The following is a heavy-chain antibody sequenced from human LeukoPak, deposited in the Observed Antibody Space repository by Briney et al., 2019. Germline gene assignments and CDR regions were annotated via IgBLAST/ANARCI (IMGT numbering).Heavy chain of an antibody. CDR2: IKKDGSEK. J-gene: IGHJ4*02. D-gene: IGHD6-13*01. Sequence: GGSLRLSCAASEFTSSSYWMSWVRQAPGKGLEWVANIKKDGSEKYYVDSVKGRFTISRDNAKNSLYLQMNSLRAEDTAVYFCARGLYSSTTYYFDYWGQGTLVTVSS. CDR3: ARGLYSSTTYYFDY. V-gene: IGHV3-7*03. CDR1: EFTSSSYW.